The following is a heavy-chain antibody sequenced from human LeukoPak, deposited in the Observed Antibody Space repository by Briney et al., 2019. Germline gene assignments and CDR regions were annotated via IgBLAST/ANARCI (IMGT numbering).Heavy chain of an antibody. CDR1: GGTFSSYA. J-gene: IGHJ4*02. CDR2: IIPISGTA. V-gene: IGHV1-69*06. D-gene: IGHD2-21*01. Sequence: ASVKVSCKASGGTFSSYAISWVRQAPGQGLEWMGGIIPISGTANYAQKFQGRVTITADKSTSTAYMELSSLRSEDTAVYYCARRIDPHLYYFDYWGQGTLVTVSS. CDR3: ARRIDPHLYYFDY.